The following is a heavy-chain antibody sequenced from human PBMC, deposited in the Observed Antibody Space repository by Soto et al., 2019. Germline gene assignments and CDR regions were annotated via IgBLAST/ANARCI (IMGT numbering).Heavy chain of an antibody. J-gene: IGHJ5*02. Sequence: QVQLVQSGAEVKKPGASVKVSCKASGYTFTSYAMHWVRQAPGQRLEWMGWINAGNGNTKYSQKFQGRVTITRDTSASTAYMELSSLRSEDTAVYYCARHRIPLTMVRGVMLDPWGQGTLVTVSS. CDR3: ARHRIPLTMVRGVMLDP. CDR1: GYTFTSYA. CDR2: INAGNGNT. D-gene: IGHD3-10*01. V-gene: IGHV1-3*01.